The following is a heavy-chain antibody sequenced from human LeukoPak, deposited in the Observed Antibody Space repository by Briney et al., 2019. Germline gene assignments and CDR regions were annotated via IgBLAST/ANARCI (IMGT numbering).Heavy chain of an antibody. J-gene: IGHJ6*03. CDR3: ARGYSGYGGYYYYYMDV. CDR1: GFTFSSYS. Sequence: PGGSLRLSCAASGFTFSSYSMNWVRQAPGKGLEWVSYISSRSSTIYYADSVKGRFTISRDNAKNSLHLQMNSLRAEDTALYYCARGYSGYGGYYYYYMDVWGKGTTVTVSS. D-gene: IGHD5-12*01. CDR2: ISSRSSTI. V-gene: IGHV3-48*04.